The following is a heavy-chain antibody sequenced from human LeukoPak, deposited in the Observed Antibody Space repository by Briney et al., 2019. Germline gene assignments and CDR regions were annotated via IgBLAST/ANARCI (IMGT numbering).Heavy chain of an antibody. D-gene: IGHD6-19*01. CDR2: IKQDGSEK. CDR1: GFTFSSYA. Sequence: GGSLRLSCAASGFTFSSYAMSWVRQAPGKGLKWVANIKQDGSEKYYVDSVKGRFTISRDNAENSLYLQMNSLRAEGTAVYYCARGMTVAANWFDSWGQGTLVTVSS. V-gene: IGHV3-7*01. CDR3: ARGMTVAANWFDS. J-gene: IGHJ5*01.